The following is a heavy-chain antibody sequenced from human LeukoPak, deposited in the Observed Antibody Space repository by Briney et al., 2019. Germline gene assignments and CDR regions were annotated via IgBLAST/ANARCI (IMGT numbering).Heavy chain of an antibody. Sequence: PSETLSLTCNVSGVPVSDGRYYWTWIRQHPGKGLEWIGYKYYSGSAKYNPSLKSRLTISIDTSKNQFSLQLSSVTAADTATYYCATPYCSSISCLDVFNVWGQGTRVTVSS. CDR1: GVPVSDGRYY. CDR2: KYYSGSA. J-gene: IGHJ3*01. D-gene: IGHD2-2*01. CDR3: ATPYCSSISCLDVFNV. V-gene: IGHV4-31*03.